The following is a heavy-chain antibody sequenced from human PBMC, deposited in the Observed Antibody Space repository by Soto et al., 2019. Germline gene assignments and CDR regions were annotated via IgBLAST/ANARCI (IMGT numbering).Heavy chain of an antibody. CDR3: TTDRTGWESHWFDP. V-gene: IGHV3-15*05. Sequence: DVPLVESGGGLVEPGGSLTLSCATSGFPFSTAWMSWVRQAPGKGLEWVGRSQAKTDGGTTDYAAPFKGRFIISRDDSRNTRRLEMHNLQVEDTAVYYCTTDRTGWESHWFDPWGPGTQVTVSS. D-gene: IGHD1-26*01. J-gene: IGHJ5*02. CDR1: GFPFSTAW. CDR2: SQAKTDGGTT.